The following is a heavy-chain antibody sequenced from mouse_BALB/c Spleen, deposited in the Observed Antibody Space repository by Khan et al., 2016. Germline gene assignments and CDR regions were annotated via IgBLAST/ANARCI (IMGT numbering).Heavy chain of an antibody. CDR3: ARCNLDY. V-gene: IGHV14-3*02. Sequence: VQLQQSGAEFVKPGASVKLSCTASGFNIKDTYMYWVKQRPEQGLEWIGRIDPANGNSNYDPKFQGKATITADKSSNTAHLQLSSLKSEDTAVDYCARCNLDYWGQGTTLTVSS. CDR1: GFNIKDTY. J-gene: IGHJ2*01. CDR2: IDPANGNS.